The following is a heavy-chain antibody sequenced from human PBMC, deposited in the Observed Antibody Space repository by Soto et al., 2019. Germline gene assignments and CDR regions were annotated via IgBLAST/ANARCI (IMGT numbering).Heavy chain of an antibody. Sequence: QVQLQESGPGLVKPSQTLSLTCTVSGGSISSGDYYWSWIRQPPGKGLEWIGYIYYSGSTYCNPSLKSRVTISVDTSKNQFSLKLSSVTAADTAVYYCARISADGHKAPRTNGMDVWGQGTTVTVSS. CDR2: IYYSGST. D-gene: IGHD6-6*01. CDR1: GGSISSGDYY. CDR3: ARISADGHKAPRTNGMDV. J-gene: IGHJ6*02. V-gene: IGHV4-30-4*01.